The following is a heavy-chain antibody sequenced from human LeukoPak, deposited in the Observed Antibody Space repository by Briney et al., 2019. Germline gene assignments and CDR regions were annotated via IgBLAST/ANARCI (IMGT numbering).Heavy chain of an antibody. V-gene: IGHV3-20*01. J-gene: IGHJ4*02. CDR2: INWNGGST. CDR3: ARLSYYDSSGYPFDY. Sequence: PGGALRLSCAASGFTFDDYGMSGVRQAPGKGLEWVSGINWNGGSTGYADSVKGRFTISRDNAKNSLYLQVNSLRAEDTALYHCARLSYYDSSGYPFDYWGQGTLVTVSS. CDR1: GFTFDDYG. D-gene: IGHD3-22*01.